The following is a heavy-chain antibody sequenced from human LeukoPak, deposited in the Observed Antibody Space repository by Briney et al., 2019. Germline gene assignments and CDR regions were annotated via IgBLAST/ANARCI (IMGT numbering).Heavy chain of an antibody. CDR2: FDPEDGET. D-gene: IGHD6-13*01. J-gene: IGHJ4*02. V-gene: IGHV1-24*01. CDR1: GYTLTELS. Sequence: ASVKVSCKVSGYTLTELSMHWVRQAPGKGLEWMGGFDPEDGETIYAQKFQGRVTMTEDTSTDTAYMELSSLRSEDTAVYYCARGHRRIAAAGTEGDYWGQGTLVTVSS. CDR3: ARGHRRIAAAGTEGDY.